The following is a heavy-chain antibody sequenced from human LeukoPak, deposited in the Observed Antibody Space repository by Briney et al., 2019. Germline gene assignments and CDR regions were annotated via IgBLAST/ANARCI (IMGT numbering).Heavy chain of an antibody. CDR2: INHSGST. J-gene: IGHJ4*02. CDR1: GGSFSGYY. V-gene: IGHV4-34*01. CDR3: ARALRYQLLSGVFDY. D-gene: IGHD2-2*01. Sequence: SETLSLTCAVCGGSFSGYYRSWIRQPPGKGLEWIGEINHSGSTNYNPSLKSRVTISVDTSKNQFSLKLSSVTAADTAVYYCARALRYQLLSGVFDYWGQGALVTVSS.